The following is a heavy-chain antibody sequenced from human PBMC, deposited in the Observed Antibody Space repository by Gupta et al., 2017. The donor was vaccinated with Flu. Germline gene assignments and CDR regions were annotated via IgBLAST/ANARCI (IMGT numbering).Heavy chain of an antibody. V-gene: IGHV3-9*01. D-gene: IGHD6-13*01. CDR1: GITFDDYA. Sequence: EVQLVESGGGLVQPGRSTRLSCAASGITFDDYAMLWVRQAPGKGLEWVSGISWNSDTIGYADSVKGRFTLSRDTAKNSLYLQMNSLRPEDTALYYCVKDRGYTWDAIDFWGQGTMVTVSS. CDR3: VKDRGYTWDAIDF. CDR2: ISWNSDTI. J-gene: IGHJ3*01.